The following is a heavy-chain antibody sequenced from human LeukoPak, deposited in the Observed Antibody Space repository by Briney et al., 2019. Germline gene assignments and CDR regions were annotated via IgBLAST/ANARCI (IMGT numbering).Heavy chain of an antibody. D-gene: IGHD3-10*01. J-gene: IGHJ4*02. V-gene: IGHV4-4*07. CDR2: IYTSGST. CDR3: TRDSAWFGEFTLDY. Sequence: PSETLSLTCTVSGGSISSYYWSWIRQPPGKGLEWIGRIYTSGSTNYNPSLKSRVTMSVDTSKNQFSLKLSSVTAADTAVYYCTRDSAWFGEFTLDYWGQGTLVTVSS. CDR1: GGSISSYY.